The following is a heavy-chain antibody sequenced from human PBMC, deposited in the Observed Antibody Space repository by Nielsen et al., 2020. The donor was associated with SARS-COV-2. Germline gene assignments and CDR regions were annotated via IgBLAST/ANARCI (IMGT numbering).Heavy chain of an antibody. J-gene: IGHJ5*02. Sequence: GGSLRLSCAASGFTFLDYAMYWVRQPPGKGLEWVASLTGDSGRVAYADSVKGRFTISRDNAKNSLYLQMNSLRAEDTAVYYCASQPDRFDPWGQGTLVTVSS. CDR2: LTGDSGRV. CDR3: ASQPDRFDP. D-gene: IGHD1-14*01. V-gene: IGHV3-9*01. CDR1: GFTFLDYA.